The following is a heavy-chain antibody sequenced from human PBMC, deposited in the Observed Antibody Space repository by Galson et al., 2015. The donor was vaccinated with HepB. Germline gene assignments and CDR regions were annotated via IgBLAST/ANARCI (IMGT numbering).Heavy chain of an antibody. CDR2: NYHGDSAT. J-gene: IGHJ6*02. V-gene: IGHV5-51*01. CDR3: ASTDGRGWYYYGIDV. CDR1: GYSCTNYW. Sequence: QSGAEVKKPGESLKISCKGSGYSCTNYWITWVRQMPGKGLEWMGINYHGDSATRYSPSFQGQVTISADKSISTAYLQWSSLKASDTAMYFCASTDGRGWYYYGIDVWGQGTTVTVSS. D-gene: IGHD5-24*01.